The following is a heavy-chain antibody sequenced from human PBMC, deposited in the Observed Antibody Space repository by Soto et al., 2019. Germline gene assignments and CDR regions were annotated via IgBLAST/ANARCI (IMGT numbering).Heavy chain of an antibody. CDR2: ISYDGSNK. D-gene: IGHD2-2*01. J-gene: IGHJ6*02. V-gene: IGHV3-30-3*01. CDR3: ARDECSSTSCYGMDV. Sequence: SLRLSCAASGFTFSSYAMHWVRQAPGKGLEWVAVISYDGSNKYYADSVKGRFTISRDNSKNTLYLQMNSLRAEDTAVYYCARDECSSTSCYGMDVWGQGTTVTSP. CDR1: GFTFSSYA.